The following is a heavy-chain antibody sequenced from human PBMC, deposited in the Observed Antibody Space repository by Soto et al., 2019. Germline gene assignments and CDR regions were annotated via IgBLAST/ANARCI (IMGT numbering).Heavy chain of an antibody. CDR3: ARLYPYYDILTGFQIYGFDF. CDR1: GDSISSSY. J-gene: IGHJ3*01. D-gene: IGHD3-9*01. V-gene: IGHV4-59*01. CDR2: IYYSGST. Sequence: QVQLQESGPGLVKPSETLSLTCTVSGDSISSSYWSWIRQSPGKGLEWIGYIYYSGSTNYNAALKSRVTISVDTSKIQFSLKRSSVAAADAAVYYCARLYPYYDILTGFQIYGFDFWGQGTMVTVSS.